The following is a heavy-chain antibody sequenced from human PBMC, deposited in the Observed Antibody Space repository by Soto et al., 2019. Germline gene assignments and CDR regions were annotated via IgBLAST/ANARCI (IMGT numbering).Heavy chain of an antibody. V-gene: IGHV1-18*01. CDR1: GYTFTNYC. J-gene: IGHJ4*02. Sequence: SSVKVSCKASGYTFTNYCFSWVRQAPGQGLEWMGWISGYNGNTNYAERLQGRVTMTTDTSTSTAYMELKSLRYDDTAVYYCAREGQLGYWGQGTPVTVSS. D-gene: IGHD6-6*01. CDR2: ISGYNGNT. CDR3: AREGQLGY.